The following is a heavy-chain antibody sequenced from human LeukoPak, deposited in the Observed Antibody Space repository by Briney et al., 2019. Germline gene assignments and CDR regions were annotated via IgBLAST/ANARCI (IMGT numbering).Heavy chain of an antibody. J-gene: IGHJ6*02. Sequence: PGGSLRLSCAASGFTFSSYGMHWVRQAPGKGLEWVAVISYDGSNKYYADSVKGRFTISRDNAKNSLYLQMNSLRAEDTAVYYCARDGYRSMDVWGQGTTVTVSS. CDR2: ISYDGSNK. V-gene: IGHV3-30*03. CDR1: GFTFSSYG. CDR3: ARDGYRSMDV. D-gene: IGHD1-1*01.